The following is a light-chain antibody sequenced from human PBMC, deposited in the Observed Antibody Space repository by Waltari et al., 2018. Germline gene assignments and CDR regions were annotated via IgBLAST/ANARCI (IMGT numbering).Light chain of an antibody. CDR1: QRIGTS. CDR3: QQSYSTPWT. Sequence: TQSPSSLSASVGDRVTITCRASQRIGTSLSWYQHKPGKAPKLLIYAASRLQSGVPSRFSGSGSGTDFTLTVSSLQPEDFATYYCQQSYSTPWTFGQGAKVEIK. CDR2: AAS. V-gene: IGKV1-39*01. J-gene: IGKJ1*01.